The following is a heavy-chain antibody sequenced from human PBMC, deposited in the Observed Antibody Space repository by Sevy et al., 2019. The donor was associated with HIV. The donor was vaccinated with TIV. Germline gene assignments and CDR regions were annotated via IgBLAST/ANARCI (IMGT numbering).Heavy chain of an antibody. CDR3: AREALPIITGTGKEWGGVWYYYGMDV. J-gene: IGHJ6*02. CDR1: GGTFSSYA. CDR2: IIPIFGTA. V-gene: IGHV1-69*13. D-gene: IGHD1-7*01. Sequence: ASVKVSCKASGGTFSSYAISWVRQAPGQGLEWMGGIIPIFGTANYARKFQGRVTITADESTSTVYMELSSLRSEDKAVYYWAREALPIITGTGKEWGGVWYYYGMDVWGQGTTVTVSS.